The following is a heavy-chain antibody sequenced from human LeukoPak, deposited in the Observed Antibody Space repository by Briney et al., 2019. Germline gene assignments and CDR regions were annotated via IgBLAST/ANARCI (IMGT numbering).Heavy chain of an antibody. D-gene: IGHD6-13*01. J-gene: IGHJ5*02. CDR1: GGSISSSSYY. CDR2: IYYSGST. Sequence: SETLSLTCTVSGGSISSSSYYWGWIRQPPGKGLEWIGSIYYSGSTYYNPSLKSRVTISVGTSKNQFSLKLSSVTAADTAVYYCARDTGIYNWFDPWGQGTLVTVSS. V-gene: IGHV4-39*07. CDR3: ARDTGIYNWFDP.